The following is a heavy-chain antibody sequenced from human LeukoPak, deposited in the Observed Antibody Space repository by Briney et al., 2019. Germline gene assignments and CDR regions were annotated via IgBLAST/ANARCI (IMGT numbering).Heavy chain of an antibody. CDR3: ARGVDDFGDFCFDY. CDR1: GYTFTSYG. Sequence: ASVKVSCKASGYTFTSYGNSWVRQVPGQGLEWMGWISTYNGETNYAEKVQGRVTLTTDTSTNTAYMEMRSLRSDDTAIYYCARGVDDFGDFCFDYWGRGTQVTVSS. V-gene: IGHV1-18*01. J-gene: IGHJ4*02. D-gene: IGHD4-17*01. CDR2: ISTYNGET.